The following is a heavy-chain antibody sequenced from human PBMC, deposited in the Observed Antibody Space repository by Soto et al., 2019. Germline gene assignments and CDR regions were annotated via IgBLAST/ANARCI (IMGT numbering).Heavy chain of an antibody. CDR2: IYYSGST. D-gene: IGHD3-22*01. V-gene: IGHV4-30-4*01. Sequence: SETLSLTCTVSGGSISSGDYYWSWIRQPPGKGLEWIGYIYYSGSTYYNPSLKSRVTISVDTSKNQFSLKLSSVTAADTAVYYCARALAYDSSGYYSYWGQGTLVTVSS. J-gene: IGHJ4*02. CDR3: ARALAYDSSGYYSY. CDR1: GGSISSGDYY.